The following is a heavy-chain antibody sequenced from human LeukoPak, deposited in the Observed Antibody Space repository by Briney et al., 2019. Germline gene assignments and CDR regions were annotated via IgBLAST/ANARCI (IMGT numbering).Heavy chain of an antibody. J-gene: IGHJ4*02. CDR1: GGSISSSSYY. Sequence: SETLSLTCTVSGGSISSSSYYWGWIRQPPGKGLEWIGSIYYSGSTYYNPSLKSRVTISVDTSKNQFSLKLSSVTAADTAVYYCARGLGRRVHYYGSGRYLDYWGQGTLVTVSS. D-gene: IGHD3-10*01. CDR3: ARGLGRRVHYYGSGRYLDY. CDR2: IYYSGST. V-gene: IGHV4-39*07.